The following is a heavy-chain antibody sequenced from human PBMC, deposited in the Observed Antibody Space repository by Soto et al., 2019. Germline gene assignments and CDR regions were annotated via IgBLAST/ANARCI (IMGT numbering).Heavy chain of an antibody. V-gene: IGHV4-30-4*01. D-gene: IGHD3-10*01. CDR2: IYYSGST. J-gene: IGHJ4*02. Sequence: QVQLQESGPGLVKPSQTLSLTCTDSGGSISSGDYYWSWIRQPPGKGLEWIGFIYYSGSTYYNPCLKSRVTISVATSKNQFSLKLSSVTAADTAVYYCARWWFGEFFDYWGQGTLVTVSS. CDR3: ARWWFGEFFDY. CDR1: GGSISSGDYY.